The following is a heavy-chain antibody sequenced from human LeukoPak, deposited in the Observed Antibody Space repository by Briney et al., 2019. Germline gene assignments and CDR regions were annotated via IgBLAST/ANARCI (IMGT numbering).Heavy chain of an antibody. D-gene: IGHD5-18*01. CDR3: AGGGGYSYDYQAY. CDR1: GYTFTDYY. Sequence: ASVKVSCKASGYTFTDYYLHWVRQAPGQGLEWMGWINPNSGGTNYAQKFQGRVTLTRDTSITTAYMELGRLRSDDTAVYYCAGGGGYSYDYQAYWGQGTLVTVSS. J-gene: IGHJ4*02. CDR2: INPNSGGT. V-gene: IGHV1-2*02.